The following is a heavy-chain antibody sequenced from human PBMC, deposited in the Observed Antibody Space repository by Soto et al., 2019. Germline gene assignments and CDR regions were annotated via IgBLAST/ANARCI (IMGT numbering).Heavy chain of an antibody. J-gene: IGHJ4*02. CDR3: ARYYDSTLDY. CDR1: S. Sequence: SWSWIRQPPGKGLEWIGYIYHSGSTYYNPSLKSRVTISVDRSKNQFSLKLSSVTAADTAVYYCARYYDSTLDYWGQGTLVTVSS. CDR2: IYHSGST. D-gene: IGHD3-22*01. V-gene: IGHV4-30-2*01.